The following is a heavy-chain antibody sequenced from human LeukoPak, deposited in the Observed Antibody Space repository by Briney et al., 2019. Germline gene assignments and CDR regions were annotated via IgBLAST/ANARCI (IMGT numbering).Heavy chain of an antibody. D-gene: IGHD6-19*01. V-gene: IGHV2-5*01. Sequence: SGPTLVKPTQTLTLTCTFSGFSLSTTGVGVGWIRQPPGKPLEWLALIYWNDDKRYSPSLKSRLTITKDTSKNQVVLTMTNMDPVDTATYYCAHTDSPGYSSGWYVNNWFDPWGQGTLVTVSS. J-gene: IGHJ5*02. CDR1: GFSLSTTGVG. CDR3: AHTDSPGYSSGWYVNNWFDP. CDR2: IYWNDDK.